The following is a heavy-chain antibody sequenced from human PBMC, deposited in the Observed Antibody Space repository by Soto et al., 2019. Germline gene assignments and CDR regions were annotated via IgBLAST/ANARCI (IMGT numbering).Heavy chain of an antibody. Sequence: ASVKVSCKASGYTFTSYAMHWVRQAPGQRLEWMGWINAGNGNTKYSQKFQGRVTITRDTSASTAYMELSSLRSEDTAVYYCARGLVAAAGTGGTPPNYWGQGTLVTVS. CDR1: GYTFTSYA. CDR2: INAGNGNT. D-gene: IGHD6-13*01. J-gene: IGHJ4*02. V-gene: IGHV1-3*01. CDR3: ARGLVAAAGTGGTPPNY.